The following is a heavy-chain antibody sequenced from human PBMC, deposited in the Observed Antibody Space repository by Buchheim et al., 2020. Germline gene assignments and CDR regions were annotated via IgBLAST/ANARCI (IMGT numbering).Heavy chain of an antibody. CDR2: INPDGSDT. V-gene: IGHV3-74*01. CDR3: TRSANFFRGMDV. D-gene: IGHD2-15*01. J-gene: IGHJ6*02. CDR1: GFNFSSEW. Sequence: EERLVESGGGLGQPGGALRLSCAASGFNFSSEWMHWVRQAPGEGLVWVSRINPDGSDTTYADSVKGRFTISRDTGRNTLSLQMNSLRGDDTAIYYCTRSANFFRGMDVWGQGTT.